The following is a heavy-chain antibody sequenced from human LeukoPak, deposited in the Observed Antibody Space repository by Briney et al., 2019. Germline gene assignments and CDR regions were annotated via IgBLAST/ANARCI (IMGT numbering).Heavy chain of an antibody. V-gene: IGHV1-69*04. J-gene: IGHJ4*02. D-gene: IGHD1-14*01. CDR2: IIPILGIA. CDR1: GGTFSSYA. Sequence: ASVKVSCKASGGTFSSYAISWVRQAPGQGLEWMGRIIPILGIANYAQKFQGRVTVTIDTSTSTGYMELSSLRSEDTAVFYCARQSVRPGASPLFDYWGQGTLVTVSS. CDR3: ARQSVRPGASPLFDY.